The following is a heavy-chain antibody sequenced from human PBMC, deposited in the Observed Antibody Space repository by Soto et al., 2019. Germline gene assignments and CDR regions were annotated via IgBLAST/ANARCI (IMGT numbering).Heavy chain of an antibody. CDR3: LVYGCTSSYCYAYLDY. J-gene: IGHJ4*01. D-gene: IGHD2-2*01. V-gene: IGHV4-34*01. Sequence: PSETLSLTCSVYGGSFSGYYWSWMRQPPGKGLEWFVEINHSRSTNYNQSLNRRVTISVDTSKNQFSLKLSSVTAADTAVYYRLVYGCTSSYCYAYLDYWGQGTLVTVSS. CDR1: GGSFSGYY. CDR2: INHSRST.